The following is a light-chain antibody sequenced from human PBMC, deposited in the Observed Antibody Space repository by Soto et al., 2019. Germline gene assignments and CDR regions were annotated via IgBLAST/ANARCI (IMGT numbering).Light chain of an antibody. CDR1: QSVSNI. Sequence: EIVITQTPATLSVSPGERATLSCRASQSVSNILAWYQQKPGQAPRLLIYHASTRATGIPARFSGSGSGTEFTLTISSLQSEDFAVYYCPQYNKWPLTFGGGTKVEIK. CDR2: HAS. CDR3: PQYNKWPLT. V-gene: IGKV3-15*01. J-gene: IGKJ4*01.